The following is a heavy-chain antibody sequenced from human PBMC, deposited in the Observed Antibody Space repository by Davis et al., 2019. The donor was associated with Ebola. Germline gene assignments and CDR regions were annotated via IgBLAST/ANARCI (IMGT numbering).Heavy chain of an antibody. J-gene: IGHJ5*02. CDR2: IYYSGST. Sequence: MPSETLSLTCTVSGGSISSYYWSWIRQPPGKGLEWIGYIYYSGSTNYNPSLKSRVTISVDTSKNQFSLKLSSVTAADTAVYYCARLDFLPQGYADPWGQGTLVTVSS. CDR1: GGSISSYY. V-gene: IGHV4-59*01. D-gene: IGHD2/OR15-2a*01. CDR3: ARLDFLPQGYADP.